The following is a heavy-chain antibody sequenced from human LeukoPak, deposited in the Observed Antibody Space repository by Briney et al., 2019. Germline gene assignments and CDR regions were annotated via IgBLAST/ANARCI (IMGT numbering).Heavy chain of an antibody. V-gene: IGHV4-34*01. CDR2: INHSGST. CDR3: ASSNIRYGYGMDV. Sequence: SETLSLTCAVYGGSFSGYYWSWIRRPPGKGLEWIGEINHSGSTNYNPSLKSRVTISVDTSKNQFSLKLSSVTAADTAVYYCASSNIRYGYGMDVWGQGTTVTVSS. D-gene: IGHD5-18*01. CDR1: GGSFSGYY. J-gene: IGHJ6*02.